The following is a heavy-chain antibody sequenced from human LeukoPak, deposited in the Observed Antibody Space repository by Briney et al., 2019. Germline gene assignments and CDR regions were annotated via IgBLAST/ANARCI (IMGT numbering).Heavy chain of an antibody. J-gene: IGHJ5*02. CDR1: GYSISSGYY. CDR2: IYHSGST. CDR3: ARDSYNWNDGGWFDP. V-gene: IGHV4-38-2*02. Sequence: PSETLSLTCTVSGYSISSGYYWGWILQPPGKGLEWIVSIYHSGSTYYNPSLKSRVTISVDTSKNQFSLKLSSVTAADTAVYYCARDSYNWNDGGWFDPWGQGTLVTVSS. D-gene: IGHD1-20*01.